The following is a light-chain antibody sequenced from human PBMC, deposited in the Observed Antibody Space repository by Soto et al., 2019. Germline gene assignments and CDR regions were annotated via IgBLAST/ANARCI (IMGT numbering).Light chain of an antibody. V-gene: IGKV3-15*01. J-gene: IGKJ4*01. CDR2: DTS. CDR1: QGIGDT. Sequence: EVVMTQSPASLSDSPGEGATISCRASQGIGDTLAWYQHQPGQNPRLLIYDTSTRATGVPTRFSGSRSGAEFNLTISSLQTEDVATYYCQKWKIATFTGGGGTKLEIK. CDR3: QKWKIATFT.